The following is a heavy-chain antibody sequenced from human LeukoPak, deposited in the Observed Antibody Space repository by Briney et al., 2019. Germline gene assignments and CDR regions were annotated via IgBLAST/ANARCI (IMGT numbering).Heavy chain of an antibody. V-gene: IGHV1-2*02. CDR2: INPNSGGT. CDR1: GYTFTGYY. J-gene: IGHJ4*02. CDR3: ARDRTGTIGYYFDY. Sequence: ASVKVSCKASGYTFTGYYMHWVRQAPGQGLEWMGWINPNSGGTNYAQKFQGRVTMTRDTSISTAYMELSRLRSDDTAVYYCARDRTGTIGYYFDYWGQGTLVTVSS. D-gene: IGHD1-1*01.